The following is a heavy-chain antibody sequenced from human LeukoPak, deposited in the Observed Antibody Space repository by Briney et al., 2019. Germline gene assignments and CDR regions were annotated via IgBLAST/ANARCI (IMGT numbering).Heavy chain of an antibody. Sequence: ASVKVSCKASGYTFTGYYMHWVRQAPGQGLEWMGWINPNSGGTNYAQKFQGRVTMTRDTSISTAYMELSRLRSDATAVYYCARDPDLRWLPAFDYWGQGTLVTVSS. J-gene: IGHJ4*02. D-gene: IGHD4-17*01. CDR2: INPNSGGT. CDR1: GYTFTGYY. V-gene: IGHV1-2*02. CDR3: ARDPDLRWLPAFDY.